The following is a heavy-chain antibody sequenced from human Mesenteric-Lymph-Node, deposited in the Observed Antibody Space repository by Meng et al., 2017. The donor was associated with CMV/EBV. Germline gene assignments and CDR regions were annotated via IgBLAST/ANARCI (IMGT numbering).Heavy chain of an antibody. V-gene: IGHV4-34*01. D-gene: IGHD3-10*01. J-gene: IGHJ3*02. CDR1: DGSLSDYY. Sequence: GSLRLSCAVYDGSLSDYYWSWIRQPPGKGLEWIGEINDMGGTNYNPSLKSRVTISVYTPKKQFSLRLSSVTAADTAVYYCARGPRWGGFGERDAFAIWGQGTMVTVSS. CDR3: ARGPRWGGFGERDAFAI. CDR2: INDMGGT.